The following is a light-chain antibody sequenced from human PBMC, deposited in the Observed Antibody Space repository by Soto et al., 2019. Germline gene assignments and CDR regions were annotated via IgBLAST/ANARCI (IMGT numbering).Light chain of an antibody. V-gene: IGLV2-8*01. CDR1: SSDVGGYNY. Sequence: QSALTQPPSASGSPGQSVTISCTGTSSDVGGYNYVSWYQQHPGKAPKLMIYEVTKWPSGVPDRFSGSKSGNTASLTVSGLQAEDEAEYYCSSYAGSNNWVFGGGTKVTVL. J-gene: IGLJ2*01. CDR3: SSYAGSNNWV. CDR2: EVT.